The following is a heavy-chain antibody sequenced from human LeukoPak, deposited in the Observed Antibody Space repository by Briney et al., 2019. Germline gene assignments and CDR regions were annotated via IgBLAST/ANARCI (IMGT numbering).Heavy chain of an antibody. CDR2: ISSSSSYI. CDR3: ARLYDFWSGYSSYYYYGMDV. V-gene: IGHV3-21*01. CDR1: GFTFSSYS. J-gene: IGHJ6*02. D-gene: IGHD3-3*01. Sequence: GGSLRLSCAASGFTFSSYSMNWVRQAPGKGLEWVSSISSSSSYIYYADSVKGRFTISRDNAKNSLYLQMNSLRAEDTAVYYCARLYDFWSGYSSYYYYGMDVWGQGTTVTVSS.